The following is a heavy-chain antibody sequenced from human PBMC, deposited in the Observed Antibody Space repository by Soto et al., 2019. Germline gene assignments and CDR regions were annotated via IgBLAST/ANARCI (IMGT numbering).Heavy chain of an antibody. CDR3: VGVSLAGS. V-gene: IGHV3-7*01. J-gene: IGHJ4*02. D-gene: IGHD6-19*01. CDR2: IKEDGSDK. CDR1: GFHFSAYW. Sequence: EVQLVDSGGGLVQPGWSLRLSCVASGFHFSAYWMSWVRQAPGKGLEWVANIKEDGSDKYYVDSVKGRFTISRDNAKNSLYLQMNSLRAEDTAVYYCVGVSLAGSWGQGTLVTVSS.